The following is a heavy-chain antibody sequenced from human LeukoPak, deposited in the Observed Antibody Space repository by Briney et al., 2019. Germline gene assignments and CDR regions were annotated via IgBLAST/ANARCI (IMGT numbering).Heavy chain of an antibody. D-gene: IGHD1-26*01. Sequence: QPGGTLRLSCAASGFTFSSYGMSWVRQAPGKGLEWVSAISGSGGSTYYADSVKGRFTISRDNAKNSLYLQMNSLRAEDTAMYYCARERLVGATIRNWFDPWGQGTLVTVSS. CDR1: GFTFSSYG. CDR3: ARERLVGATIRNWFDP. V-gene: IGHV3-23*01. J-gene: IGHJ5*02. CDR2: ISGSGGST.